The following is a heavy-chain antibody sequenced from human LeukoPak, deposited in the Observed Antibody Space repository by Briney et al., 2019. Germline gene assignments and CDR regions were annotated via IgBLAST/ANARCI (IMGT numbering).Heavy chain of an antibody. CDR2: ISWNSGSI. J-gene: IGHJ4*02. Sequence: GGSLRLSCVASGFTFDDYAMHWVRQAPGKGLEWVSGISWNSGSIGYADSVKGRFTISRDNAKNSLYLQMNSLRAEDTALYYCAKDTLDWGQGTLVTVSS. CDR3: AKDTLD. CDR1: GFTFDDYA. V-gene: IGHV3-9*01.